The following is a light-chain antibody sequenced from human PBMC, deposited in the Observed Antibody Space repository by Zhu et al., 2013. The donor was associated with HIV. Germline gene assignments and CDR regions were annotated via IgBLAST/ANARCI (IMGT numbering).Light chain of an antibody. CDR1: QGISGW. V-gene: IGKV1-5*01. CDR3: QHVNNNAA. J-gene: IGKJ3*01. CDR2: AAS. Sequence: DIQMTQSPSTLSASIGDRVSITCRASQGISGWLAWYQQKPGKAPNLLVYAASTTQSGVPSRFGGRGSGTEFTLTIDSLQPEDFATYYCQHVNNNAAFGPGTNLDV.